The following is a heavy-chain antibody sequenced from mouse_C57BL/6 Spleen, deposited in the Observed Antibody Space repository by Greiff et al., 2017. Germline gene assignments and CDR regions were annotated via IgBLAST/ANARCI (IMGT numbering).Heavy chain of an antibody. Sequence: QVQLQQPGAELVKPGASVKVSCKASGYTFTSYWMHWVKQRPGQGLEWIGRIHPSDSDTNYNQKFKGKATLTGDKSTSPAYMQLSSLTSEDSAVYYCTQTAKAPACFAYWGQGTLVTVSA. J-gene: IGHJ3*01. D-gene: IGHD3-2*02. V-gene: IGHV1-74*01. CDR1: GYTFTSYW. CDR2: IHPSDSDT. CDR3: TQTAKAPACFAY.